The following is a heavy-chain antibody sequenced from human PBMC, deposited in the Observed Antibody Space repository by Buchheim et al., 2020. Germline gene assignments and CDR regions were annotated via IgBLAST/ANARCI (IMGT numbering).Heavy chain of an antibody. Sequence: QVQLVQSGAEVKKPGASVKVSCKASAYTFTSYDINWVRQATGQGLEWMGWLNPNTGNTDYAQKFQGRVTMTRNSSISTAYMELSNLTSDDTAVYYCARSYSSRRNWFDPWGQGTL. V-gene: IGHV1-8*01. CDR1: AYTFTSYD. D-gene: IGHD6-13*01. CDR2: LNPNTGNT. J-gene: IGHJ5*02. CDR3: ARSYSSRRNWFDP.